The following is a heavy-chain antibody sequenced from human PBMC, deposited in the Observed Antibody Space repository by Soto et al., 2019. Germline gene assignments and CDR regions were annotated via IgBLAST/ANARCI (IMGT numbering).Heavy chain of an antibody. CDR1: GFTFSSYG. D-gene: IGHD2-15*01. J-gene: IGHJ5*02. CDR2: ISYDGSNK. V-gene: IGHV3-30*18. Sequence: QVQLVESGGGVVQPGRSLRLSCAASGFTFSSYGMHWVRQAPGKGMEWVAVISYDGSNKYYADSVKGRFTISRDNSKNTRYLQMNSMRGKDAAVYYCANARKVAGRNCFDPWGQGTLVTVSS. CDR3: ANARKVAGRNCFDP.